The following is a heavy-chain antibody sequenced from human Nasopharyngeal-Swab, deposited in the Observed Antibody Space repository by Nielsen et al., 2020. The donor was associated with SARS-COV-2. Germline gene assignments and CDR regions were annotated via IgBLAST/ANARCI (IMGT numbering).Heavy chain of an antibody. CDR2: IIPIFGTA. CDR1: GGTFSSYA. Sequence: SVTVSCQASGGTFSSYAISWVRQAPGQGLEWMGGIIPIFGTANYAQKFQGRVTITADESTSTAYMELSRLRSEDTAVYYCARDPGDSSGYYYYFDYWGQGTLVTVSS. J-gene: IGHJ4*02. V-gene: IGHV1-69*13. CDR3: ARDPGDSSGYYYYFDY. D-gene: IGHD3-22*01.